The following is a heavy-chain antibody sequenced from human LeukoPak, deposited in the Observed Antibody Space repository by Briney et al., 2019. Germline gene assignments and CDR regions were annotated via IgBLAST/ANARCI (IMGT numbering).Heavy chain of an antibody. CDR2: IWYDGSNK. CDR3: ARGGIAVAGLDY. CDR1: GFTFSSYG. V-gene: IGHV3-33*01. J-gene: IGHJ4*02. D-gene: IGHD6-19*01. Sequence: GGSLRLSCAASGFTFSSYGMHWVRQAPGKGLEWVAVIWYDGSNKYYAGSVKGRFTISRDNSKNTLYLQMNSLRAEDTAVYYCARGGIAVAGLDYWGQGTLVTVSS.